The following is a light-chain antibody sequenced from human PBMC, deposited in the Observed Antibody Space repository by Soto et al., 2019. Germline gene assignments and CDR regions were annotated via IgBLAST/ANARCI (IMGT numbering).Light chain of an antibody. CDR2: AAS. J-gene: IGKJ1*01. V-gene: IGKV1-27*01. CDR3: QRYNGAST. Sequence: DIQMTQSPSSLSASVGDRVTITCRASQGISNYLAWYQQKPGRVPKLLISAASTLQSGVPSRFSASGSGTDCTLTISSLQPEDVATYYSQRYNGASTFGQGTKVEIK. CDR1: QGISNY.